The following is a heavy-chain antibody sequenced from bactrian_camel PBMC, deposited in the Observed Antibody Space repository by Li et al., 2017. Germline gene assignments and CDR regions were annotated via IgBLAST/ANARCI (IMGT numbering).Heavy chain of an antibody. CDR2: IYTTVSDT. V-gene: IGHV3S66*01. CDR3: AARQPCRVWLGYEDPGEYNI. J-gene: IGHJ4*01. Sequence: DVQLVESGGGSVPAGGALTLSCTSGELMDERLPAWFRQAPGKGREGIAGIYTTVSDTYYYADSVKGRFAISEDKDKNVLYLQMNNLQPEDTAMYYCAARQPCRVWLGYEDPGEYNIWGQGTQVTVS. D-gene: IGHD1*01. CDR1: GELMDERL.